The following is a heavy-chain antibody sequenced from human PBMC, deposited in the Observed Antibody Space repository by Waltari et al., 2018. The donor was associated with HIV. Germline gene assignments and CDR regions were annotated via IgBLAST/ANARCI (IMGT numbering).Heavy chain of an antibody. CDR2: ITSHGKNT. Sequence: EVQLVESGGGLVPPGGCLRLPCSAPGFTFGTYLIHWVRQAPGKGLEYVSAITSHGKNTYYVDSVKGRFTISRDNSKNMLYLQMRSLRAEDTALYYCVKDSGYNSSGGAFDIWGQGTMVIVSS. D-gene: IGHD3-22*01. V-gene: IGHV3-64D*06. CDR3: VKDSGYNSSGGAFDI. J-gene: IGHJ3*02. CDR1: GFTFGTYL.